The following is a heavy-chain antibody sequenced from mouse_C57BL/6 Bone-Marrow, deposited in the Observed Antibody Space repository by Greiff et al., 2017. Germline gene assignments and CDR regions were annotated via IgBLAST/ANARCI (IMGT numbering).Heavy chain of an antibody. Sequence: EVKLMESGGGLVKPGGSLKLSCAASGFTFSDYGMHWVRQAPEKGLEWVAYISSGSSTIYYADTVKGRFTISRDNAKNTLFLQMTSLRSEDTAMYYSRTFITTGFDYWGQGTTLTVSS. CDR3: RTFITTGFDY. J-gene: IGHJ2*01. D-gene: IGHD1-1*01. V-gene: IGHV5-17*01. CDR1: GFTFSDYG. CDR2: ISSGSSTI.